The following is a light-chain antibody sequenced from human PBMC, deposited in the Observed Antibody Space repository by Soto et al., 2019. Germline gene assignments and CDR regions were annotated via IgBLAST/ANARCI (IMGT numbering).Light chain of an antibody. CDR2: DAS. CDR3: QQRFNWHRFS. J-gene: IGKJ2*01. V-gene: IGKV3-11*01. CDR1: QSVSSY. Sequence: EMVLTKSPATLYFSPGDRATLSCRARQSVSSYLAWYPQKPGQPPRLLFYDASNRSTGIPARLSGDGSGSDFTLSISSLETEDFAVYDGQQRFNWHRFSSGHGTQLAIK.